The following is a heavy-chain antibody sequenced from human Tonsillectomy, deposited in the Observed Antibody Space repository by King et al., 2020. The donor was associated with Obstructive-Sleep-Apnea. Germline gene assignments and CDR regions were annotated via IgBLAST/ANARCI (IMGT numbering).Heavy chain of an antibody. D-gene: IGHD2-15*01. CDR1: GFTFSSDA. J-gene: IGHJ6*02. CDR2: ISYDGSNK. V-gene: IGHV3-30-3*01. CDR3: ARDMYIVVVVAATQPGQDYYGMDV. Sequence: VQLVESGGGVVQPGRSRSLSCAASGFTFSSDAMHWVGQAPGTGLAGVSVISYDGSNKYYADSVKGRFTISRDNSKNTLYLQMNSLRAEETVVYYCARDMYIVVVVAATQPGQDYYGMDVWGQGTTVTVSS.